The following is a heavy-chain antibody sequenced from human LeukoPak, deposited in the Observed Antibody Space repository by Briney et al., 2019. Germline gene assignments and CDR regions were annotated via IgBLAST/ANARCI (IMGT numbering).Heavy chain of an antibody. CDR2: ISSSSSYI. J-gene: IGHJ4*02. V-gene: IGHV3-21*01. CDR3: ARDEGSGSINPFDY. Sequence: SGGSLRLSCAASGFTFSSYSMNWVRQAPGKGLEWVSSISSSSSYIYYADSVKGRFTISRDNAKNSLYLQMNSLRAEDTAVYYRARDEGSGSINPFDYWGQGTLVTVSS. CDR1: GFTFSSYS. D-gene: IGHD3-10*01.